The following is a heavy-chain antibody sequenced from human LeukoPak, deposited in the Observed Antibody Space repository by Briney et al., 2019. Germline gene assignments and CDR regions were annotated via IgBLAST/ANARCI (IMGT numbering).Heavy chain of an antibody. J-gene: IGHJ4*02. CDR1: GFTFSTYW. CDR2: IKEDGSEK. V-gene: IGHV3-7*01. Sequence: GGSLRLSCAASGFTFSTYWMNWVRQAPGKGLEWVANIKEDGSEKYYVDSVKGGFTISRDNVKKSLYLQMSSLRAEDTAVYYCARDPSSLRDSYDYWGQGTLVTVSS. CDR3: ARDPSSLRDSYDY. D-gene: IGHD6-6*01.